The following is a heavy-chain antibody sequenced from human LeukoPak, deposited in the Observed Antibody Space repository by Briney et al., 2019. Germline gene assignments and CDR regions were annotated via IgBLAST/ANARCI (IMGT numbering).Heavy chain of an antibody. J-gene: IGHJ4*02. CDR2: IKQDGSEK. CDR1: GFTFSSYW. CDR3: ARDGGYGDYCFDY. Sequence: KPGGSLRPSCAASGFTFSSYWMSWVRQAPGKGLEWVANIKQDGSEKYYVDSVKGRFTISRDNAKNSLYLQMNSLRAEDTAVYYCARDGGYGDYCFDYWGQGTLVTVSS. D-gene: IGHD4-17*01. V-gene: IGHV3-7*01.